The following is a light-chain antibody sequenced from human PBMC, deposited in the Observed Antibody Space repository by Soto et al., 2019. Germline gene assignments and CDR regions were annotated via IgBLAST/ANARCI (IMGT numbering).Light chain of an antibody. CDR1: SSDVGGYKY. J-gene: IGLJ2*01. CDR3: SSYTSSSTVI. Sequence: QSVLTQPASVSGSPGQSITISCTGTSSDVGGYKYVSWYQQHPGKAPRLMIYEVSYRPSGVSNRFSGSKSGNTASLTISGLQAEDEANYYCSSYTSSSTVIFGGGTKLTVL. V-gene: IGLV2-14*01. CDR2: EVS.